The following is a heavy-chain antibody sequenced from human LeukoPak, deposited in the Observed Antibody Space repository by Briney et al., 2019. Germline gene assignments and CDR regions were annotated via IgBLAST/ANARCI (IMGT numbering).Heavy chain of an antibody. CDR2: IIPVLDIT. CDR3: ARGVGAQYAFDI. D-gene: IGHD4-11*01. CDR1: GDTFRSYS. Sequence: SVKVSCKASGDTFRSYSINWVRQAPGQGFEWMGRIIPVLDITNYAQKFQGRVTISADKSTSTAYMELSSLTSEHSAVSYCARGVGAQYAFDIWGQGTQVTVSP. V-gene: IGHV1-69*02. J-gene: IGHJ3*02.